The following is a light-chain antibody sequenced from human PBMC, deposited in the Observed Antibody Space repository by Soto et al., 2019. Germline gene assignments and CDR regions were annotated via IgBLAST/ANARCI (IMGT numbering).Light chain of an antibody. CDR3: QQYNNWPPT. J-gene: IGKJ1*01. CDR1: QSVSSN. CDR2: GAS. Sequence: EIVMTQSPATLSVSPGERATLSCRASQSVSSNLAWYQQKPGQAPTLLIYGASTRATGIPARFSGSGSGTEFTLTISSLQSEDFAVYYCQQYNNWPPTFGQGTKVDIK. V-gene: IGKV3-15*01.